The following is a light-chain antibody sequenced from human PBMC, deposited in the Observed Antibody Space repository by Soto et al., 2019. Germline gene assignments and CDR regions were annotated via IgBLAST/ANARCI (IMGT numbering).Light chain of an antibody. CDR3: SSFTSSSALDV. CDR2: EVS. Sequence: QSALTQPASVSGSPGQSITISCTGTSSDIGAYGFVSWYQHHPGKAPKLLIYEVSYQPSGVSSRFSGSKSGHSASLTISGLQAEDEADYYCSSFTSSSALDVLGPGTKLTVL. CDR1: SSDIGAYGF. V-gene: IGLV2-14*01. J-gene: IGLJ1*01.